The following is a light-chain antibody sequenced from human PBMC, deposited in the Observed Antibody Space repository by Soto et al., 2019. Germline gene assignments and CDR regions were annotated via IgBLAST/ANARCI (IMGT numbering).Light chain of an antibody. CDR2: AVN. Sequence: QSALTQPRSLSGSPGQSVTISCTGTSSDVGDYNYVSWYQQHPGKAPKLLIYAVNMRPSGVPDRFSGAKSGNTASLTISGLQAEDEADYSCCSYAGSHTWVFGGGAKLTVL. CDR1: SSDVGDYNY. CDR3: CSYAGSHTWV. V-gene: IGLV2-11*01. J-gene: IGLJ3*02.